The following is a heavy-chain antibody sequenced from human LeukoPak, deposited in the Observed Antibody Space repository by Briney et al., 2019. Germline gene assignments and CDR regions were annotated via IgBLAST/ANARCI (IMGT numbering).Heavy chain of an antibody. CDR1: GFTFSSYA. D-gene: IGHD3-16*01. V-gene: IGHV3-23*01. Sequence: GGSLRLSCAASGFTFSSYAMHWVGQAPGKGLEGVSGLSVSGGSRYYADSVKGRFTISRDNSKDTLYLQMSSLRVEDTAIYYCAKALRGTHDAFDIWGQGTMVTVSS. CDR2: LSVSGGSR. J-gene: IGHJ3*02. CDR3: AKALRGTHDAFDI.